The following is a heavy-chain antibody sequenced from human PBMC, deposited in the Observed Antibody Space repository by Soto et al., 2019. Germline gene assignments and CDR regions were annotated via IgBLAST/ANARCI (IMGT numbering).Heavy chain of an antibody. CDR1: GGTFSIYA. D-gene: IGHD2-2*01. CDR2: IIPIFGTA. Sequence: SVKVSCKASGGTFSIYAISWVRQAPGQGLEWMGGIIPIFGTANYAQKFQGRVTITADESTSTAYMELSSLRSEDTAVYYCARDCISTSCYFDYWGQGTLVTVSS. V-gene: IGHV1-69*13. CDR3: ARDCISTSCYFDY. J-gene: IGHJ4*02.